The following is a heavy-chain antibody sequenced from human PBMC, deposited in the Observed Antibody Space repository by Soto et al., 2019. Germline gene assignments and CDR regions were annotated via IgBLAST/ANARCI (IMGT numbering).Heavy chain of an antibody. CDR3: AKIPTTAVAYYYGMDV. CDR2: ISGSGRPT. D-gene: IGHD4-17*01. V-gene: IGHV3-23*01. CDR1: GFSFSSYA. J-gene: IGHJ6*02. Sequence: GGSLSLSCAASGFSFSSYAMTWVRPAPGKGLEWVSGISGSGRPTYYADSVKGRFTISRDNSKNTLYLQMNSLRADDTAVYYCAKIPTTAVAYYYGMDVWGQGTTVTVSS.